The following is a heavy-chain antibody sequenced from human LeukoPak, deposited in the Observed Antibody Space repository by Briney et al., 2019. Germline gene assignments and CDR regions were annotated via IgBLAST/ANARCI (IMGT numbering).Heavy chain of an antibody. CDR1: GFTFSSYA. CDR2: ISGSGGST. CDR3: AKDGWEDIVVVPAAMMGYFDY. J-gene: IGHJ4*02. V-gene: IGHV3-23*01. Sequence: GGSLRLSCAASGFTFSSYAMSWVRQAPGKGLEWVSAISGSGGSTYYADFVKGRFTISRDNSKNTLYLQMNSLRAEDTAVYYCAKDGWEDIVVVPAAMMGYFDYWGQGTLVTVSS. D-gene: IGHD2-2*01.